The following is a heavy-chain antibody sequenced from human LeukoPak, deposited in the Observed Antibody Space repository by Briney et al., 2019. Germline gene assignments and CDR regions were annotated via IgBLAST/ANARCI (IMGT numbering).Heavy chain of an antibody. CDR2: IYYSGST. D-gene: IGHD3-10*01. CDR3: ARRVAGESRAFDI. V-gene: IGHV4-59*01. CDR1: GGSISSYY. J-gene: IGHJ3*02. Sequence: SETLSLTCTVSGGSISSYYWSWLRQPPGKGLEWIGYIYYSGSTNYNPSLKSRVTISLDTSKNQFSLKLSSLTAADTAVYYCARRVAGESRAFDIWGQGTVVTVSS.